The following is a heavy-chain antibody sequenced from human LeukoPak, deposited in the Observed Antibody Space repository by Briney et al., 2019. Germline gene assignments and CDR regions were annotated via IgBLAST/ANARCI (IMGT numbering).Heavy chain of an antibody. V-gene: IGHV3-21*01. CDR2: ISSSSSYI. J-gene: IGHJ4*02. Sequence: GGSLRLSCAASGLTFSSYSMNWVRQAPGKGLEWVSSISSSSSYIYYADSVKGRFTISRDNAKNSLYLQMNSLRAEDTAVYYCARGGSDSSGYYYSWGQGTLVTVSS. CDR1: GLTFSSYS. CDR3: ARGGSDSSGYYYS. D-gene: IGHD3-22*01.